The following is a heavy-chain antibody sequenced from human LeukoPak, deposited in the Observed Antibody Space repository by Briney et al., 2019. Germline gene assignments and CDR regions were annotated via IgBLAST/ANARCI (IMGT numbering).Heavy chain of an antibody. CDR2: ISYDGSNK. CDR3: ARSTVHAFDI. Sequence: GGSLRLSCAASGFTFSSYAMHWVRQAPGKGLEWVAVISYDGSNKYYADSVKGRFTISRDNSKNTLYLQMNSLRAEDTAVYNCARSTVHAFDIWGQGTMVTVSS. J-gene: IGHJ3*02. D-gene: IGHD2-2*01. V-gene: IGHV3-30*04. CDR1: GFTFSSYA.